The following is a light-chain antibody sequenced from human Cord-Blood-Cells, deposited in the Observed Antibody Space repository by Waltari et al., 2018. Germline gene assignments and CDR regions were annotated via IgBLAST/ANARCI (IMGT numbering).Light chain of an antibody. J-gene: IGLJ3*02. V-gene: IGLV2-11*01. CDR1: SSAVGGYNY. Sequence: QSALTQPRSVSGSPGQSVTISCNGTSSAVGGYNYVSWYQQHPGKAPNLMIYDVSKRASWVPDRFSGSKSANTASLTISVLQAEDEADYYCCSYAGSYTLVFGGGTKLTVL. CDR3: CSYAGSYTLV. CDR2: DVS.